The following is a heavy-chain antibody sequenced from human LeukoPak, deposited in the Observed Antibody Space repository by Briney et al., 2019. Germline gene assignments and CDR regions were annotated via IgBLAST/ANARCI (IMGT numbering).Heavy chain of an antibody. J-gene: IGHJ4*02. CDR2: ISGSGCST. CDR1: GFTFSSYA. Sequence: PGGSLRLSCAASGFTFSSYAMSWVRQAPGKGLEWVSAISGSGCSTNCADSVKGRFTISRDNSKNTLYLQMNSLRAEDTAVYYCAGTIRYYYDNSGYPYFDYWGQGTLVTVSS. V-gene: IGHV3-23*01. CDR3: AGTIRYYYDNSGYPYFDY. D-gene: IGHD3-22*01.